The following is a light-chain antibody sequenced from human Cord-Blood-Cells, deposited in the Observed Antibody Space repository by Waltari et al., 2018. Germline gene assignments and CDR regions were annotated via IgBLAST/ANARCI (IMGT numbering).Light chain of an antibody. CDR1: ISDVGAYNY. CDR2: DVS. V-gene: IGLV2-14*03. J-gene: IGLJ3*02. CDR3: SSYTSSSTWV. Sequence: QSALTHPASVSGSRGQSITSSCTGTISDVGAYNYASWYQQHPGKAPKLMIYDVSNRPSGVSNRFSGSKSGNTASLTISGLQAEDEADYYCSSYTSSSTWVFGGGTKLTVL.